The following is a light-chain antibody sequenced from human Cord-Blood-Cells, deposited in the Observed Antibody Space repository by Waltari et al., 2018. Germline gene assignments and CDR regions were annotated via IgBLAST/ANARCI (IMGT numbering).Light chain of an antibody. Sequence: QSVLPQPPSVSGAPGQRVTISCPGSSPTIGAGYDVHWYQQPPGTAPKLLIYGNSNRPSGVPERFSGSKSGTSASLAITGLQAEDEADYYCQSYDSSLSGSVFGGGTKLTVL. V-gene: IGLV1-40*01. CDR3: QSYDSSLSGSV. J-gene: IGLJ3*02. CDR2: GNS. CDR1: SPTIGAGYD.